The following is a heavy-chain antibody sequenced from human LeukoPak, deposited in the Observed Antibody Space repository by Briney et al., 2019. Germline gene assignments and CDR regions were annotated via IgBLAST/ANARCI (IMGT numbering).Heavy chain of an antibody. CDR2: VNSNTGAT. CDR1: GYTFTNHF. CDR3: VRENIVATRWFDP. Sequence: ASVKPSCKASGYTFTNHFLHWVRQAPGQGLEWMGWVNSNTGATQYAQKFQGRVTMTRDTSITTSYMDLSRLTSDDTAVYFCVRENIVATRWFDPWGQGTLVTVSS. D-gene: IGHD5-12*01. V-gene: IGHV1-2*02. J-gene: IGHJ5*02.